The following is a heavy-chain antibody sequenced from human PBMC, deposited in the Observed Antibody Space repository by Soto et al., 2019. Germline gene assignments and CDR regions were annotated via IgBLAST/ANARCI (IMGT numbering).Heavy chain of an antibody. CDR1: GYTFTSYA. CDR3: VRDGGDWGQLLSYYYHICFDV. D-gene: IGHD3-22*01. J-gene: IGHJ3*01. Sequence: GASVKVSCKASGYTFTSYAMHWVRQAPGQRLEWMGWINIGSGRTEYAQKLQDRITITRDTSASTVYMDLSSLKSEDTSVECCVRDGGDWGQLLSYYYHICFDVWG. V-gene: IGHV1-3*04. CDR2: INIGSGRT.